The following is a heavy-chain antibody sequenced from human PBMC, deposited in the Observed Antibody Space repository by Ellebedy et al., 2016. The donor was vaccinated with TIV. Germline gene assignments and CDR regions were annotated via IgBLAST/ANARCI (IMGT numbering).Heavy chain of an antibody. J-gene: IGHJ4*02. Sequence: GGSLRLSCAASGFTFSSFAMHWVRQAPGKGLEWLSVISAGGDNTYHADSVKGRFTITRENSKNMVYLQMDRLKGEDTAVYYCMKGTSSGFNYDRVGSEYWGQGTLVTVSS. D-gene: IGHD3-22*01. CDR3: MKGTSSGFNYDRVGSEY. CDR1: GFTFSSFA. CDR2: ISAGGDNT. V-gene: IGHV3-23*01.